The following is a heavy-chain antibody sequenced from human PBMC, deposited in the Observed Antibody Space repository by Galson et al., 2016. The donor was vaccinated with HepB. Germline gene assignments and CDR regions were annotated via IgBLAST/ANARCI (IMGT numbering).Heavy chain of an antibody. CDR1: GFTFGSYS. J-gene: IGHJ4*02. D-gene: IGHD5-12*01. CDR3: ARPPPFIVTTANINY. V-gene: IGHV3-30*04. CDR2: ISYDGINK. Sequence: SLRLSCAASGFTFGSYSMHWVRQAPGKGLEWVSMISYDGINKYYVDSVKGRFTISRDNSNHTLYLQMNSLRPEDTAVDYCARPPPFIVTTANINYWGQGTLVTVSS.